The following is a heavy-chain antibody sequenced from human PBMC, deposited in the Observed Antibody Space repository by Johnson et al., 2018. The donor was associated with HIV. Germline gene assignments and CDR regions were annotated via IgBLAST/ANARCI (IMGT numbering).Heavy chain of an antibody. D-gene: IGHD6-19*01. V-gene: IGHV3-33*08. J-gene: IGHJ3*01. CDR2: IWYDGSTE. CDR1: GFTFSSYA. CDR3: ARERGYSSVLWKLSEAAFDV. Sequence: QVQLVESGGGLIQPGGSLRLSCAASGFTFSSYAMHWVRQAPGKGLEWVAVIWYDGSTEYYVDSLRGRFTISRDNAKNSLYLQMDGPRADDTAVYYCARERGYSSVLWKLSEAAFDVWGRGTMVTVSS.